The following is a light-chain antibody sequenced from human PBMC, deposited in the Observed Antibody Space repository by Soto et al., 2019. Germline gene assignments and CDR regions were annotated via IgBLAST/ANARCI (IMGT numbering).Light chain of an antibody. CDR1: QSLLHSYGFHY. CDR2: LGS. CDR3: MQALQTPWT. J-gene: IGKJ1*01. V-gene: IGKV2-28*01. Sequence: DIVMTQSTLSLPVTPGEPASISCRSSQSLLHSYGFHYLDWYLQKPGQSPQLLIYLGSNRASGVPDRFSATQSGTTFTLNISSVEAEDVGVYYCMQALQTPWTFGQGTKVDI.